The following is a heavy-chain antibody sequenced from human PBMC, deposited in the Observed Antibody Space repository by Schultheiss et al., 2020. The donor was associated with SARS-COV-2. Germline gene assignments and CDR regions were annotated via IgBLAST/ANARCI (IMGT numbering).Heavy chain of an antibody. CDR1: GFTFSSYG. J-gene: IGHJ5*02. D-gene: IGHD3-3*01. V-gene: IGHV3-33*08. Sequence: GESLKISCAASGFTFSSYGMHWVRQAPGKGLEWVAVIWYDGSNKYYADSVKGRFTISRDNSKNTLYLQMNSLRAEDTAVYYCARSRIDFWSGDNWFDPWGQGTLVTVSS. CDR2: IWYDGSNK. CDR3: ARSRIDFWSGDNWFDP.